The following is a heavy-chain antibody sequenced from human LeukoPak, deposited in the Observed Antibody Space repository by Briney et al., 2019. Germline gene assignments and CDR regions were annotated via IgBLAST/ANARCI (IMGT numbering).Heavy chain of an antibody. Sequence: GGSLRLSCAASGFTFSSYGMHWVRQAPGKGLEWVAVISYDGSNKYYADSVRGRFTISRDNSKNTLYLQMNSLRAEDTAVYYCAKDAGTLVVVAYYFDYWGQGTLVTVSS. D-gene: IGHD3-22*01. CDR2: ISYDGSNK. CDR1: GFTFSSYG. J-gene: IGHJ4*02. V-gene: IGHV3-30*18. CDR3: AKDAGTLVVVAYYFDY.